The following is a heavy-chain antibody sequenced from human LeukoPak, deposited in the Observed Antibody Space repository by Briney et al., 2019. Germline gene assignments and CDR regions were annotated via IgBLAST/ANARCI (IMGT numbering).Heavy chain of an antibody. D-gene: IGHD6-6*01. CDR3: ASGRRPRVGRADSSIAARPPFDY. J-gene: IGHJ4*02. Sequence: SQTLSLTCTVSGGSISSGGYSWSWIRQHPGKGLEWIGYIYYSGSTYYNPSLKSRVTISVDTSKNQFSLKLSSVTAADTAVYYCASGRRPRVGRADSSIAARPPFDYWGQGTLVTVSS. CDR1: GGSISSGGYS. V-gene: IGHV4-31*03. CDR2: IYYSGST.